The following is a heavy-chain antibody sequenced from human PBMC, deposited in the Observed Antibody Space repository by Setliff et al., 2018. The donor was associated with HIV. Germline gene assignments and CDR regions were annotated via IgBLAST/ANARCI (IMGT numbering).Heavy chain of an antibody. D-gene: IGHD1-20*01. V-gene: IGHV1-69*13. Sequence: GASVKVSCKASGGSFRSFAITWVRQAPGQRLEWMGTIIPIFGTTNSAQKFQGRDTFTADESTSTAYMDLSSLRSEDTAVYYCARGGNWTPLDYWGQGTLVTVSS. CDR2: IIPIFGTT. CDR1: GGSFRSFA. J-gene: IGHJ4*02. CDR3: ARGGNWTPLDY.